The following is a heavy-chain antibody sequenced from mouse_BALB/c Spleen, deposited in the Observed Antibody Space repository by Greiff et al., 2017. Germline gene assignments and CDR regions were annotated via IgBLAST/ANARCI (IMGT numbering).Heavy chain of an antibody. V-gene: IGHV14-1*02. D-gene: IGHD2-10*01. CDR2: IDPENGNT. J-gene: IGHJ2*01. Sequence: EVQLQQSGAELVRPGALVKLSCKASGFNIKDYYMHWVKQRPEQGLEWIGWIDPENGNTIYDPKFQGKASITADTSSNTAYLQLSSLTSEDTAVYYCAAYYGNSYYFDYWGQGTTLTVSA. CDR1: GFNIKDYY. CDR3: AAYYGNSYYFDY.